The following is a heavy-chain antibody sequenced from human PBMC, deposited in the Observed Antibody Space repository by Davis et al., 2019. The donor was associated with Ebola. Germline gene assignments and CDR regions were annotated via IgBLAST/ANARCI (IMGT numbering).Heavy chain of an antibody. CDR3: ARSSGFRLTFDY. CDR2: IYRGGST. D-gene: IGHD4/OR15-4a*01. Sequence: GESLKISCAASGFTVSSNYMSWVRQAPGKGLEWVSVIYRGGSTYYADSVKGRFTISRDNSKNTPYLQMNSLRAEDTAVYYCARSSGFRLTFDYWGQGTLVTVSS. V-gene: IGHV3-66*01. J-gene: IGHJ4*02. CDR1: GFTVSSNY.